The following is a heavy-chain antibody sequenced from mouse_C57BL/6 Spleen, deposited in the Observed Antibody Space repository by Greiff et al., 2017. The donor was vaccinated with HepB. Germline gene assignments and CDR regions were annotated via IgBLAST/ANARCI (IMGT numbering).Heavy chain of an antibody. V-gene: IGHV1-15*01. CDR2: IDPETGGT. CDR3: TRSPANFDY. J-gene: IGHJ2*01. Sequence: VKLQQSGAELVRPGASVTLSCKASGYTFTDYEMHWVKQTPVHGLEWIGAIDPETGGTAYNQKFKGKAILTADKSSSTAYMELRSLTSEDSAVYYCTRSPANFDYWGQGTTLTVSS. CDR1: GYTFTDYE.